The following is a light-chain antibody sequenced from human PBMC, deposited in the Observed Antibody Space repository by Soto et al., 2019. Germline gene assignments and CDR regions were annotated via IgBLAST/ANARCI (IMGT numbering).Light chain of an antibody. V-gene: IGLV1-47*01. CDR1: TSNIGYNY. CDR2: KNS. Sequence: QSVLTQPPSASGAPGPRVTISCSGSTSNIGYNYVCWYQQLPGTAPKLLIYKNSQRPSGVPDRFSGSKSGTSASLAISGLRSEDEADYYCATWDDTLTAVVFGGGTKVTVL. J-gene: IGLJ2*01. CDR3: ATWDDTLTAVV.